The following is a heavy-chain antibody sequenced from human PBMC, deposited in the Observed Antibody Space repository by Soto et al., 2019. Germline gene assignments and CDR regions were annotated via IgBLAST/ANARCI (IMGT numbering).Heavy chain of an antibody. V-gene: IGHV5-51*01. J-gene: IGHJ3*01. CDR1: GYTFTNYW. CDR3: ARLVDYDFWSGYFPF. CDR2: IFPGDSDT. D-gene: IGHD3-3*01. Sequence: GESLKISCKGSGYTFTNYWIGWVRQMPGKGLEWMGIIFPGDSDTRYSRSFQGQVTFSADRSSSTAYLQWSSLKASDTAMYYCARLVDYDFWSGYFPFWGQGTMVTVS.